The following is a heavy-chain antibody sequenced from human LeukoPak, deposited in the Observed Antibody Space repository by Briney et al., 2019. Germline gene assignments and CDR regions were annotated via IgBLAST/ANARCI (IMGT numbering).Heavy chain of an antibody. D-gene: IGHD3-3*01. CDR2: IYYSGST. J-gene: IGHJ4*02. Sequence: SQTLSLTCTVSGGSISSGDYYWSWIRQPPGKGPEWIGYIYYSGSTYYNPSLKSRVTISVDTSKNQFSLKLSSVTAADTAVYYCAREWGRSSYDFWSGYRSIDYWGQGTLVTVSS. CDR3: AREWGRSSYDFWSGYRSIDY. V-gene: IGHV4-30-4*01. CDR1: GGSISSGDYY.